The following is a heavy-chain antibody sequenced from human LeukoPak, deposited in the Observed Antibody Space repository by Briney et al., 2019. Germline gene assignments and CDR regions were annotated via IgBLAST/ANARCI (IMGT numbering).Heavy chain of an antibody. Sequence: GGSLRLSCAASGFTFSSYAMSWVRQAPGKGLEWVSAISGSGGSTYYADSVKGRSTISRDNSKNTLYLEMNSLRAEDTAVYYCAKEGPPIVAERYYFDYWGQGTPVTVSS. CDR1: GFTFSSYA. J-gene: IGHJ4*02. V-gene: IGHV3-23*01. D-gene: IGHD3-16*02. CDR2: ISGSGGST. CDR3: AKEGPPIVAERYYFDY.